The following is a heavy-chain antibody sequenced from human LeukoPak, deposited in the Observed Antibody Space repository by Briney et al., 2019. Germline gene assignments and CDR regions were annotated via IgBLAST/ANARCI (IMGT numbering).Heavy chain of an antibody. D-gene: IGHD6-13*01. CDR1: GFTLSSYV. V-gene: IGHV3-23*01. CDR2: ISGSGGST. Sequence: GGSLRLSCAASGFTLSSYVMSWVRQAPGKGLEWVSAISGSGGSTYYADSVKGRSTISRDNSKNTLYLQMNSLRAEDTAVYYCAKKLIAAAGNWFDPWGQGTLVTVSS. J-gene: IGHJ5*02. CDR3: AKKLIAAAGNWFDP.